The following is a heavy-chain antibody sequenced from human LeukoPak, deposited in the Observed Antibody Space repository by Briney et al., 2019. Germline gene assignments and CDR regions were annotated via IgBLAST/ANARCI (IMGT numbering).Heavy chain of an antibody. J-gene: IGHJ4*02. D-gene: IGHD2-2*01. CDR2: IYHSGST. CDR3: ARIVVVPAAVKLAYYFDY. Sequence: PSETLSLTCAVSGGSISSGGYSWSWIRQPPGKGLEWIGYIYHSGSTYYNPSLKSRVTISVDRSKNQFSLKLSSVTAADTAVYYCARIVVVPAAVKLAYYFDYWGQGTLVTVSS. V-gene: IGHV4-30-2*01. CDR1: GGSISSGGYS.